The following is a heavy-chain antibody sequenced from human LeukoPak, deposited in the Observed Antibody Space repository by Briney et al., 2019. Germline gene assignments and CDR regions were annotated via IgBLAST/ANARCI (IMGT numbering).Heavy chain of an antibody. CDR1: GFPFSSYG. CDR3: VRGRERVAATNNWFDP. CDR2: IRYDGSHK. V-gene: IGHV3-30*02. J-gene: IGHJ5*02. D-gene: IGHD2-15*01. Sequence: GGSLRLSCAASGFPFSSYGMHWVRQAPGKGLEWVAFIRYDGSHKYYADSVKGRFTIFRDNSKNTLYLQMDSLRAEDTAVYYCVRGRERVAATNNWFDPWGQGTLVTVSS.